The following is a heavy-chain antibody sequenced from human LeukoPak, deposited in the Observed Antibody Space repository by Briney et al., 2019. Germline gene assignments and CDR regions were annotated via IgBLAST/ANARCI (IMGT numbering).Heavy chain of an antibody. D-gene: IGHD3-3*01. V-gene: IGHV4-59*01. CDR3: ARLTYYDFWSGYSRPTIDY. CDR2: IYYSGST. CDR1: GGSISSYY. J-gene: IGHJ4*02. Sequence: SETLSLTCTVSGGSISSYYWSWIRQPPGKGLEWIGYIYYSGSTNYNPSLKSRVTISVDTSKNQFSLKLSSVTAADTAVYYCARLTYYDFWSGYSRPTIDYWGQGTLVTVSS.